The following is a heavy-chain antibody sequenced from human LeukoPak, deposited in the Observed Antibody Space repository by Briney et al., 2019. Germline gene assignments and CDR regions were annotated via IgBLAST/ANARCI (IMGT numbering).Heavy chain of an antibody. D-gene: IGHD2-15*01. CDR3: ARDPDLRGGGDAFDI. Sequence: ASVKVSCKASGYTFTNYYMHWVRQAPGQGLEWMGIINPSGGSTSYAQKFQGRVTMTRDMSTSTVYMELSSLRSEDTAVYYCARDPDLRGGGDAFDIWGQGTMVTVSS. J-gene: IGHJ3*02. CDR2: INPSGGST. CDR1: GYTFTNYY. V-gene: IGHV1-46*01.